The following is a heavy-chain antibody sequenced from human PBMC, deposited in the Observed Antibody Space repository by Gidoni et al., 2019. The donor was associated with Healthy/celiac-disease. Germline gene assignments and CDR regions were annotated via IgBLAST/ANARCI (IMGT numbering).Heavy chain of an antibody. Sequence: QVQLVQSGAEVKKPGASVKVSCKASGYTFTSYGISWVRQAPGQGLEWMGWISAYNGNTDYAQKLQGRVTMTTDTSTSTAYMELRSLRSDDTAVYYCARVLAMTTVTPDFDYWGQGTLVTVSS. CDR1: GYTFTSYG. V-gene: IGHV1-18*01. J-gene: IGHJ4*02. D-gene: IGHD4-17*01. CDR3: ARVLAMTTVTPDFDY. CDR2: ISAYNGNT.